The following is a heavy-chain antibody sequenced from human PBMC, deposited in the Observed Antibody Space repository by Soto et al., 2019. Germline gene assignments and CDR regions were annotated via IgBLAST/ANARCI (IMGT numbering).Heavy chain of an antibody. V-gene: IGHV1-69*01. CDR2: ITPIFAIP. CDR3: ARVDLDFKGFDP. Sequence: QVQLVQSGAEVRKPGSSVKVSCKASGGTFSSYAINWVRQAPGQGLEWMGGITPIFAIPHYAQKFQGRVTITADESTSTTYMELSSLRSEDTAVYYCARVDLDFKGFDPWGQGTLVTVSS. CDR1: GGTFSSYA. J-gene: IGHJ5*02. D-gene: IGHD1-1*01.